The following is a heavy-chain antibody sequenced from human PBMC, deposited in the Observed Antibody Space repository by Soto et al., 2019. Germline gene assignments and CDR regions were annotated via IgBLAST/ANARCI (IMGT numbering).Heavy chain of an antibody. Sequence: SETLSLTCTVSGGSISSSSYYWGWIRQPPGKGLEWIGSIYYSGSTYYNPSLKSRVTISVDTSKNQFSLKLSSVTAADTAVYYCARRDIVATIGRLVVDPWGQGTLVTVSS. CDR3: ARRDIVATIGRLVVDP. J-gene: IGHJ5*02. CDR2: IYYSGST. V-gene: IGHV4-39*01. CDR1: GGSISSSSYY. D-gene: IGHD5-12*01.